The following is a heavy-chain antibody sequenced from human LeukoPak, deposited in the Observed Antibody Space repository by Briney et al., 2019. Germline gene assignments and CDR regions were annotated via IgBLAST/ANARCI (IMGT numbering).Heavy chain of an antibody. V-gene: IGHV3-15*01. CDR1: GFTSTNAV. CDR3: TTDSSAAPGTVFAFDI. Sequence: GGSLRLSCTISGFTSTNAVIRSVRQAPGKGLEWVGRIKSDTDGGTTDYGAPVKGRFTISRDDSKNTLYLQMNSLTTEDTAVYYCTTDSSAAPGTVFAFDIWGQGTMVTVSS. D-gene: IGHD6-13*01. J-gene: IGHJ3*02. CDR2: IKSDTDGGTT.